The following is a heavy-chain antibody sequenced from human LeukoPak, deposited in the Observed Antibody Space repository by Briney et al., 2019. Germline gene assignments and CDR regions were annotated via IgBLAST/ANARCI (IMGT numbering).Heavy chain of an antibody. J-gene: IGHJ6*02. D-gene: IGHD6-6*01. V-gene: IGHV4-4*07. CDR1: GGSISSYY. CDR2: IYTSGST. Sequence: SETLSLTCTVSGGSISSYYWSWIWQPAGKGLEWIGRIYTSGSTNYNPSLKSRVTMSVDTSKNQFSLKLSSVTAADTAVYYCAATPSSIAARYGPYYYYGMDVWGQGTTVTVSS. CDR3: AATPSSIAARYGPYYYYGMDV.